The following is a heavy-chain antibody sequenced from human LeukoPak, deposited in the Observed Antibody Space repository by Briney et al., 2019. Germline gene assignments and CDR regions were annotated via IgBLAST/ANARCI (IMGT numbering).Heavy chain of an antibody. CDR3: ARDYYGSGSYYTAVPDY. Sequence: GRSLRLSCAASGFTFSSYGMHWVRQAPGKGLEWVAVMWYDGSNKYYADSVKGRFTISRDNSKNTLYLQMNSLRAEDTAVYYCARDYYGSGSYYTAVPDYWGQGTLVTVSS. J-gene: IGHJ4*02. CDR2: MWYDGSNK. V-gene: IGHV3-33*01. D-gene: IGHD3-10*01. CDR1: GFTFSSYG.